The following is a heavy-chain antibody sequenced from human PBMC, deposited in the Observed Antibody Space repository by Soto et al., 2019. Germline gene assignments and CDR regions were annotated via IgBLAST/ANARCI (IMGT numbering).Heavy chain of an antibody. CDR1: GYTFTSYA. J-gene: IGHJ6*02. D-gene: IGHD4-17*01. V-gene: IGHV1-3*01. CDR3: ARVDYGDPRDYYYYGMDV. Sequence: ASVKVSCKASGYTFTSYAMHWVGQAPGQRLEWMGWINAGNGNTKYSQKFQGRVTITRDTSASTAYMELSSLRSEDTAVYYCARVDYGDPRDYYYYGMDVWGQGTTVTVSS. CDR2: INAGNGNT.